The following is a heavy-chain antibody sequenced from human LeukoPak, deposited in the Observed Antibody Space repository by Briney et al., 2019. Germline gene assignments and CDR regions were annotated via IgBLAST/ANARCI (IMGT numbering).Heavy chain of an antibody. J-gene: IGHJ4*02. CDR1: GYTFTGYY. V-gene: IGHV1-2*02. Sequence: ASVTVSCKSSGYTFTGYYMHWVRHAPGQGLEWMGWINPNSGGTNYAQKFQGRVTMTSDTSISTAYMELSRLRSDDTAVYYCARVQAMIVVASYYFDYWGQGTLVTVSS. CDR3: ARVQAMIVVASYYFDY. CDR2: INPNSGGT. D-gene: IGHD3-22*01.